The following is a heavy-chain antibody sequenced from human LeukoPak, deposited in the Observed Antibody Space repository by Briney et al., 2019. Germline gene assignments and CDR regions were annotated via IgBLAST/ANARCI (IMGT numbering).Heavy chain of an antibody. CDR2: IYYSGST. J-gene: IGHJ6*04. Sequence: SETLSLTCTVSGGSISTYYWSWIRQPPGKGLEWIGCIYYSGSTNYNPSLKSRVTISVDTSKNQFSLKLSSVTAADTAVYYCARDLGIAVAGNYYYYGMDVWGKGTTVTVSS. CDR3: ARDLGIAVAGNYYYYGMDV. CDR1: GGSISTYY. V-gene: IGHV4-59*01. D-gene: IGHD6-19*01.